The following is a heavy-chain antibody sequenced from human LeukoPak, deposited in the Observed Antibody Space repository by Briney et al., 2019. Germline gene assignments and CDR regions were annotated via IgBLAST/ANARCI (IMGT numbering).Heavy chain of an antibody. J-gene: IGHJ6*03. D-gene: IGHD5-18*01. CDR1: GYSINSGYY. Sequence: SETLSLTCTVSGYSINSGYYWGWIRQPPGKGLEWIGSIYHSGSTYYNPSLKSRVTISIDTSKNQFSLKLSSVTAADTAVYHCARAAAGNSYGRLWDYYYYMDVWGKGTTVTVSS. CDR3: ARAAAGNSYGRLWDYYYYMDV. V-gene: IGHV4-38-2*02. CDR2: IYHSGST.